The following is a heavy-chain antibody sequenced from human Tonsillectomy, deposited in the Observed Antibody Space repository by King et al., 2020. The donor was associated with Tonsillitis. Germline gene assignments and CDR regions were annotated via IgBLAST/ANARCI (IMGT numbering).Heavy chain of an antibody. Sequence: QLVQSGGGVVQPGRSLRLSCAASGFTFSSYGMHWVRQAPGKWLEWVAGISYDGSNKYYADSMKGRFTISRDNSKNTLYLQMNSLRAEDTAVYYCAKDLGRGYYYYGMDVWGQGTTVTVSS. CDR3: AKDLGRGYYYYGMDV. J-gene: IGHJ6*02. CDR1: GFTFSSYG. CDR2: ISYDGSNK. V-gene: IGHV3-30*18. D-gene: IGHD3-10*01.